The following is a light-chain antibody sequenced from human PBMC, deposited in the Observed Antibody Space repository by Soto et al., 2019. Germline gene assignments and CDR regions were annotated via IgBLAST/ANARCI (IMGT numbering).Light chain of an antibody. CDR2: DAS. Sequence: QSPSSLSASVGYRVTITCRASQGISTYLNWYQQKPGRAPKLLIYDASTLESGVPSRFSGSGSETEFTLTISRLQPDDFATYFCHSRAFGQGTRLEIK. CDR3: HSRA. V-gene: IGKV1-13*02. J-gene: IGKJ5*01. CDR1: QGISTY.